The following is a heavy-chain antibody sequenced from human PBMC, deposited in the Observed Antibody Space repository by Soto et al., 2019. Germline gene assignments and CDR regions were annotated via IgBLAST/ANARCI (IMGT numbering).Heavy chain of an antibody. J-gene: IGHJ5*02. D-gene: IGHD3-3*01. V-gene: IGHV1-2*04. CDR1: GYTFTGYY. CDR2: INPNSGGT. CDR3: ARGITIFGVAFGDWFDP. Sequence: GASVKVSCKASGYTFTGYYMHWVRQAPGQGLEWMGWINPNSGGTNYAQKFQGWVTMTRDTSISTAYMELSRLRSDDTAVYYCARGITIFGVAFGDWFDPWGQGTLVTVSS.